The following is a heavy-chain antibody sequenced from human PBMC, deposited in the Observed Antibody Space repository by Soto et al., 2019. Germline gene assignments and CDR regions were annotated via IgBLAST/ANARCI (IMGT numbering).Heavy chain of an antibody. Sequence: TSETLSLTCTVSGASISGFYWSWIRKSAGKGLEWIGRIYATGTTDYNPSLKSRVMMSVDTSKKQFSLKLRSVTAADTAVYYCVRDGTKTLREWFDPWGQGISVTVS. D-gene: IGHD1-1*01. CDR1: GASISGFY. CDR3: VRDGTKTLREWFDP. J-gene: IGHJ5*02. V-gene: IGHV4-4*07. CDR2: IYATGTT.